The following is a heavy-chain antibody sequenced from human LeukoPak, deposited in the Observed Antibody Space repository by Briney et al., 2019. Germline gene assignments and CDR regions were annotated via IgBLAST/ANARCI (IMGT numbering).Heavy chain of an antibody. CDR3: ARRAGAYSRPYDY. V-gene: IGHV3-23*01. CDR1: GFTFSSYG. J-gene: IGHJ4*02. Sequence: GGSLRLSCAASGFTFSSYGMAWVRQAPGKGLEWVSSISAGGGATYYADSVKGRFTISRDNSKNTLFLQMNSLRAEDTAVYYCARRAGAYSRPYDYWGQGTLVTVSS. D-gene: IGHD4/OR15-4a*01. CDR2: ISAGGGAT.